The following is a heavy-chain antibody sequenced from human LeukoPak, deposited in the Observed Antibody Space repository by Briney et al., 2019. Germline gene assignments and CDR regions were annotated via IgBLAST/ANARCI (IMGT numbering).Heavy chain of an antibody. J-gene: IGHJ4*02. CDR2: IDPNNGDT. Sequence: ASVKVSCKASGYTFTGHFLHWVRQAPGQGLEWMAWIDPNNGDTHYAQNFQGRITVTRDTSISTVYMELSRLTSDDTTVYYCAREYSASEHWGQGTLVTVSS. D-gene: IGHD4-11*01. CDR3: AREYSASEH. CDR1: GYTFTGHF. V-gene: IGHV1-2*02.